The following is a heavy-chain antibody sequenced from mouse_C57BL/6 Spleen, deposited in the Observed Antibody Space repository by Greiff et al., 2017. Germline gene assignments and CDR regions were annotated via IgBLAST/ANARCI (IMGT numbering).Heavy chain of an antibody. J-gene: IGHJ1*03. CDR2: ISSGGDYI. V-gene: IGHV5-9-1*02. CDR1: GFTFSSYA. D-gene: IGHD1-1*01. CDR3: TRAGTTVVRYWYFDV. Sequence: EVQRVESGEGLVKPGGSLKLSCAASGFTFSSYAMSWVRQTPEKRLEWVAYISSGGDYIYYADTVKGRFTISRDNARNTLYLQMSSLKSEDTAMYYWTRAGTTVVRYWYFDVWGTGTTVTVSS.